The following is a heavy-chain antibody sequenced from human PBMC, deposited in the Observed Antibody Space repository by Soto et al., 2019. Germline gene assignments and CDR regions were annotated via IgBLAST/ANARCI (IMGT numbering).Heavy chain of an antibody. Sequence: SETLSLTCTVSGGSISSYYWSWIRQPPGKGLEWIGYFYYSGSTNYNPSLKSRVTISVDTSKNQFSLKLSSVTAADTAVYYCARSPLGYCSGGSCITARDLYYMDVWGKGTTVTVSS. J-gene: IGHJ6*03. CDR2: FYYSGST. CDR1: GGSISSYY. V-gene: IGHV4-59*08. CDR3: ARSPLGYCSGGSCITARDLYYMDV. D-gene: IGHD2-15*01.